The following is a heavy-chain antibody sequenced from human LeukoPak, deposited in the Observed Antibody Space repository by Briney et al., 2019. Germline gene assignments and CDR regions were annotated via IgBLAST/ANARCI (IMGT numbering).Heavy chain of an antibody. J-gene: IGHJ4*02. D-gene: IGHD3-10*01. CDR3: ARGLRFGESPFDY. CDR2: IKQDGIDK. Sequence: PGGSLRLSCAASGFTFSNYWMNWVRQAPGKGLEWVANIKQDGIDKYYVDSVKGRFTIPRNNANNFLYLQMNSLRAEDTAVYYCARGLRFGESPFDYWGQGTLVTVSS. CDR1: GFTFSNYW. V-gene: IGHV3-7*01.